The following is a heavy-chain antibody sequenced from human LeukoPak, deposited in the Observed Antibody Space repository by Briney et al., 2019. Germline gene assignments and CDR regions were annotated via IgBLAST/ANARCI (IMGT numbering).Heavy chain of an antibody. Sequence: GGSLRLSCAASGFTFSSYSMNWVRQAPGKGLEWVSYISSSSSTIYYADSVKGRFTISRDNAKNSLYLQMNSLRAEDTAVYYCAKDIHYFQSDYWGQGTLVTVSS. V-gene: IGHV3-48*04. J-gene: IGHJ4*02. CDR2: ISSSSSTI. D-gene: IGHD3-10*01. CDR1: GFTFSSYS. CDR3: AKDIHYFQSDY.